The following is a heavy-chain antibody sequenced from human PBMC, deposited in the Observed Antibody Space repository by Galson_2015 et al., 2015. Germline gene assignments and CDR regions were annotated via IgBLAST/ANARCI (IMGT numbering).Heavy chain of an antibody. CDR2: IWYDGSNK. D-gene: IGHD3-3*01. Sequence: SLRLSCAASGFTFSSYGMHWVRQARGKGLEWVAVIWYDGSNKYYADSVKGLFTISRDNSKNTLYLQMNSLRAEDTAVYYCARVPSPAIFGAEPLDYWGQGTLVTVSS. J-gene: IGHJ4*02. CDR1: GFTFSSYG. CDR3: ARVPSPAIFGAEPLDY. V-gene: IGHV3-33*01.